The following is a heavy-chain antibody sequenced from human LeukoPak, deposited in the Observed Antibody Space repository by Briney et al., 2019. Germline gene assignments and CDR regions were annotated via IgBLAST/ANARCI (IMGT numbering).Heavy chain of an antibody. CDR2: IKQDGSEK. J-gene: IGHJ4*02. CDR3: ATPGYSGYGY. D-gene: IGHD5-12*01. CDR1: GFTFSSYG. V-gene: IGHV3-7*01. Sequence: PGRSLRLSCAASGFTFSSYGMHWVRQAPGKGLEWVANIKQDGSEKYYVDSVKGRFTISRDNAKNSLYLQMNSLRAEDTAVYYCATPGYSGYGYWGQGTLVTVSS.